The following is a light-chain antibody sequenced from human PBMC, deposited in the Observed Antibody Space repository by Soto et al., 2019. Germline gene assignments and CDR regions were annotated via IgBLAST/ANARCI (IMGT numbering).Light chain of an antibody. J-gene: IGLJ1*01. CDR2: DVS. Sequence: QSVLAPPASVSGSPGQSITVSFTGTCRDVGGYDHVSWYQQHPGKAPKLMIYDVSNRPSEVSNRFSGSKSGNTASLTISGLQAEDEGDYYCSSFTRINTYVFGTGTKVTVL. V-gene: IGLV2-14*03. CDR3: SSFTRINTYV. CDR1: CRDVGGYDH.